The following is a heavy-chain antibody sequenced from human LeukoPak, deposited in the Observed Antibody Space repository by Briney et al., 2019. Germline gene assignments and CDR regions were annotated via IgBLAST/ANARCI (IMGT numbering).Heavy chain of an antibody. CDR2: IIPIFGTA. V-gene: IGHV1-69*05. CDR1: GGTFSSYA. D-gene: IGHD6-13*01. J-gene: IGHJ4*02. Sequence: VASVKVSCKASGGTFSSYAISWVRQAPGQGLEWMGRIIPIFGTANYAQRFQGRVTITTDESTSTAYMELSSLRSEDTAVYYCASLRRAAGQIYDYWGQGTLVTVSS. CDR3: ASLRRAAGQIYDY.